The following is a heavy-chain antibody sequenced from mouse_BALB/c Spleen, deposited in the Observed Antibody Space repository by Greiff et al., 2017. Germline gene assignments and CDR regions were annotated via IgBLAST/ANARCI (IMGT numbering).Heavy chain of an antibody. J-gene: IGHJ3*01. CDR3: ARSEDWAY. CDR2: ISSGGST. Sequence: EVNVVESGGDLVKPGGSLKLSCAASGFTFSSYAMSWVRQTPEKRLEWVASISSGGSTYYPDSVKGRFTISRDNARNILYLQMSSLRSEDTAMYYCARSEDWAYWGQGTLVTVSA. CDR1: GFTFSSYA. V-gene: IGHV5-6-5*01.